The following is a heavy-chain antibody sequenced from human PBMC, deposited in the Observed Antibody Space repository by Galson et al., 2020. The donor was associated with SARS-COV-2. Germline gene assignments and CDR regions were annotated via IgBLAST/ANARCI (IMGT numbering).Heavy chain of an antibody. J-gene: IGHJ3*02. CDR1: GGALSGYY. CDR2: INYSGSGDT. CDR3: ARQSSQYAFDI. Sequence: PSDPLTLTCDVHGGALSGYYWSWISQSPGKGLEWIGEINYSGSGDTNYNPSLKSRVAIPGDTSKNQFFLRLSSVTAADPAMYYCARQSSQYAFDIWGQGTMVTVSS. V-gene: IGHV4-34*01.